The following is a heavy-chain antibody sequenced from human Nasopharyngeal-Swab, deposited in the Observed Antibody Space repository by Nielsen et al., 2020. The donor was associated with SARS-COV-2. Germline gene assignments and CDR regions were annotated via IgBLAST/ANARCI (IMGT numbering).Heavy chain of an antibody. CDR3: VRSSSWYYFDY. CDR2: IYYNGNT. V-gene: IGHV4-39*01. CDR1: GDSIAYSPFS. Sequence: SETLSLTCTVSGDSIAYSPFSWGWIRQPPGKGLEWIGNIYYNGNTYQNPSLTSRLTISVDKSKNPFSLQLSSVTAADTAVYYCVRSSSWYYFDYWAQGTQVTVSS. D-gene: IGHD6-13*01. J-gene: IGHJ4*02.